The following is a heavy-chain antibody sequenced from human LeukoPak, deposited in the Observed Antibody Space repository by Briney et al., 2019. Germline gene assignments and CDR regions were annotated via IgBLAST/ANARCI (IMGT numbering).Heavy chain of an antibody. CDR1: GGSISSSSYY. Sequence: SETLSLTCTVSGGSISSSSYYWGWIRQPPGKGLEWIGSIYYSGSTYYNPSLKSRVTISVDTSKNQFSLKLSSVTTADTAVYYCARHARESGIAAAIDDYWGQGTLVTVSS. CDR3: ARHARESGIAAAIDDY. V-gene: IGHV4-39*01. CDR2: IYYSGST. J-gene: IGHJ4*02. D-gene: IGHD6-13*01.